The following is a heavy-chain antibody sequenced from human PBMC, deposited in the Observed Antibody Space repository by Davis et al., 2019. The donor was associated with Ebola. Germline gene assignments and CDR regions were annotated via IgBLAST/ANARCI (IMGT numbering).Heavy chain of an antibody. Sequence: AASVKVSCKAVGGTLTSYAMTWVRQAPGQGLEWMGGIIPVFRTANYAQKFQGRVTITADESTRTAYMELSGLGSEDTAVYYCAHLGPPRYCSGGGCHGYLDYWGQGTLVIVSS. CDR1: GGTLTSYA. V-gene: IGHV1-69*13. D-gene: IGHD2-15*01. J-gene: IGHJ4*02. CDR2: IIPVFRTA. CDR3: AHLGPPRYCSGGGCHGYLDY.